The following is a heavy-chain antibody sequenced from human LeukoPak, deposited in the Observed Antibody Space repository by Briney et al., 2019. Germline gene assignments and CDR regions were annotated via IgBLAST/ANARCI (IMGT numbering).Heavy chain of an antibody. J-gene: IGHJ4*02. V-gene: IGHV1-2*02. CDR2: INANSGAS. CDR3: ARDLRKSGYCSGGSCYSGPKY. D-gene: IGHD2-15*01. CDR1: GFIFTDYH. Sequence: ASVKVSCKASGFIFTDYHIHWVRQAPGQGLEWMGWINANSGASTCAPKFQGRVTMTRDTSISTAYMEVSRLRSDDTAVYYCARDLRKSGYCSGGSCYSGPKYWGQGTLVTVSP.